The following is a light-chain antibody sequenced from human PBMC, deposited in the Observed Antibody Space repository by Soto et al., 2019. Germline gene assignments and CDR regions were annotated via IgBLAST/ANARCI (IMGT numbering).Light chain of an antibody. CDR1: QTIKTRS. V-gene: IGKV3-20*01. CDR3: QQYGHSPLT. CDR2: GTS. J-gene: IGKJ4*01. Sequence: EIVLTQSPGTLFLSPGERATLSCRASQTIKTRSLAWYQQKPGQAPRRLIYGTSSRPTNIPDRFSASGSGTDFTLTLSRLEPDDFAVYYCQQYGHSPLTFGGGTKVEIK.